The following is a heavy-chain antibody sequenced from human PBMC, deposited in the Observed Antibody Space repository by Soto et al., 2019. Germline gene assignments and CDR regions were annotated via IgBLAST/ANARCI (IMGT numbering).Heavy chain of an antibody. V-gene: IGHV1-69*02. D-gene: IGHD3-22*01. Sequence: QVQLVQSGAEVKKPGSSVKVSCKASGGTFSSYTISWVRQAPGQGLEWMGRIIPILGIANYAQKFQGRVTIPADTSPRSAYMELSSLRSEDTAVYYCARGTTYDSISLDDYWGQGTLVTVSS. CDR2: IIPILGIA. CDR1: GGTFSSYT. J-gene: IGHJ4*02. CDR3: ARGTTYDSISLDDY.